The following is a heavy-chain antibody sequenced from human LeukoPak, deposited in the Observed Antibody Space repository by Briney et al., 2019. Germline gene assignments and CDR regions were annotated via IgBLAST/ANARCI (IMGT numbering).Heavy chain of an antibody. Sequence: SETLSLTCTVSDYSISSVYYWGWIRPPPGKGLEWIGSIYHSGRTYFNPSLKSRVTISVDTSKNQFSLKLSSVTAADTAVYYCARVIPGGFDFWGQGTLVTVSS. V-gene: IGHV4-38-2*02. J-gene: IGHJ4*02. D-gene: IGHD3-16*01. CDR2: IYHSGRT. CDR3: ARVIPGGFDF. CDR1: DYSISSVYY.